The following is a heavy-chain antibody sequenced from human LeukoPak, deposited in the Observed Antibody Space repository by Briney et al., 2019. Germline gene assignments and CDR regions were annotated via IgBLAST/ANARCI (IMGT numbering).Heavy chain of an antibody. CDR3: ARGAASYSSSQPGAY. D-gene: IGHD6-6*01. V-gene: IGHV1-69*05. CDR1: GGTFSSYA. CDR2: IIPIFGTA. J-gene: IGHJ4*02. Sequence: SVKVSCKASGGTFSSYAISWVRQAPGQGLEWMGGIIPIFGTANYAQKFQGRVTITTDESTSTAYMELSSLRSEDTAVYYCARGAASYSSSQPGAYWGQGTLVTVAS.